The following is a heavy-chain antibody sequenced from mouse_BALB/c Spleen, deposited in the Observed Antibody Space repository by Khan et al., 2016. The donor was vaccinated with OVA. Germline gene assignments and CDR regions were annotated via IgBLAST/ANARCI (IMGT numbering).Heavy chain of an antibody. CDR3: ERGGWDVFAY. J-gene: IGHJ3*01. D-gene: IGHD4-1*01. V-gene: IGHV1-77*01. CDR2: IYPESDST. Sequence: QVRLQQSGPELVKPGASVKMSCKASGYIFTDYVMNWVKQRTGQGLEWIGQIYPESDSTYYNEKFKDKATLTADRSSSTAYMQLNSLTSEDSAVYFCERGGWDVFAYWGQGTLVTVSA. CDR1: GYIFTDYV.